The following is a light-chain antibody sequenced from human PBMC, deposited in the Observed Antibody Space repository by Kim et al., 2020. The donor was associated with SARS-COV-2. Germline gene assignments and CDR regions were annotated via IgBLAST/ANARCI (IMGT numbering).Light chain of an antibody. J-gene: IGLJ1*01. Sequence: GQSVPSSCTETSSDVSNYTSVSCNQQHPGKAPKRMIYEVTQRPSGVPDLFSGSKSGNTASLTVSGLQAEDEAEYYCSSYAGSNNYVSGTGTKVTVL. CDR1: SSDVSNYTS. V-gene: IGLV2-8*01. CDR2: EVT. CDR3: SSYAGSNNYV.